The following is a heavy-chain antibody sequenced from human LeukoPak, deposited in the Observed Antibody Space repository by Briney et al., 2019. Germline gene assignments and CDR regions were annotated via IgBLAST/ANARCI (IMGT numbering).Heavy chain of an antibody. CDR2: IIPIFGTA. V-gene: IGHV1-69*13. Sequence: ASVKVSCKASGGTFISYAISWVRQAPGQGLEWMGGIIPIFGTANYAQKFQGRVTITADESTSTAYMELSSLRSEDTAVYYCARYGSGSYNWFDPWGQGTLVTVSS. CDR1: GGTFISYA. J-gene: IGHJ5*02. CDR3: ARYGSGSYNWFDP. D-gene: IGHD3-10*01.